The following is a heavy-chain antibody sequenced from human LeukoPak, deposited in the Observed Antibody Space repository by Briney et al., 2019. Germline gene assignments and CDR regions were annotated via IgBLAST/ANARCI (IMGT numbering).Heavy chain of an antibody. Sequence: GGSLRLSCTASGLTFSTSGFNWVRQTPGKGLEWVASIGPTGSDRYHADSIKGRFTISRDNANNFLYLQMNSLRAEDTAVYYCATETNGRHYDCWGQGTLLTVSS. J-gene: IGHJ4*02. D-gene: IGHD1-14*01. CDR2: IGPTGSDR. CDR1: GLTFSTSG. CDR3: ATETNGRHYDC. V-gene: IGHV3-21*06.